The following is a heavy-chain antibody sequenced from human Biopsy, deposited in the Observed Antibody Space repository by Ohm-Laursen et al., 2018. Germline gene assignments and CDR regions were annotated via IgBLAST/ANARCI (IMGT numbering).Heavy chain of an antibody. J-gene: IGHJ4*02. Sequence: SLRLSCAASGFKFDEFAMHWVRQTPGKGLEWVSAINWNSDRVDYADSVKGRFTISRDNAENSLYLEMNSLRPEDTAAYYCARAVRNQLVSEYWGQGTLVTVSS. D-gene: IGHD1-1*01. CDR1: GFKFDEFA. V-gene: IGHV3-9*01. CDR3: ARAVRNQLVSEY. CDR2: INWNSDRV.